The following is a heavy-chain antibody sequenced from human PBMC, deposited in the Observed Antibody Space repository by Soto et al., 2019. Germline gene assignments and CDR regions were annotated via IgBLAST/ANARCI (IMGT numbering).Heavy chain of an antibody. J-gene: IGHJ4*02. CDR3: TTYDYGLRNHRYSWAY. Sequence: GVLMRVPYAVAGLTFVDLWGRRILKAPGGGLEWVARIKSETDGGTTDYAAPVEGRFTIPRDDSSNTLDLQMNSLKTEDTAVYYCTTYDYGLRNHRYSWAYRGQGAPVIVS. V-gene: IGHV3-15*01. CDR2: IKSETDGGTT. D-gene: IGHD3-16*01. CDR1: GLTFVDLW.